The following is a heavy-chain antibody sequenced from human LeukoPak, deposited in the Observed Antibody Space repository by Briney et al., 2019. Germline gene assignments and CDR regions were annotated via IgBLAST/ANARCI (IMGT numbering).Heavy chain of an antibody. J-gene: IGHJ5*02. CDR3: ARLEPEYQLLPNWFDP. D-gene: IGHD2-2*01. CDR2: IYPGDSDT. CDR1: GYSFTGYW. Sequence: GESLKISCKGSGYSFTGYWIGWVRQMPGKGLEWMGIIYPGDSDTRYSPSFQGQVTISADKSISTAYLQWSSLKASDTAMYYCARLEPEYQLLPNWFDPWGQGTLVTVSS. V-gene: IGHV5-51*01.